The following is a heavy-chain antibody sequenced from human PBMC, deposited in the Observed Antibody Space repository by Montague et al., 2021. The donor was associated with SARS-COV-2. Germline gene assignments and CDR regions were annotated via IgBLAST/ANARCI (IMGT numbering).Heavy chain of an antibody. V-gene: IGHV6-1*01. D-gene: IGHD6-19*01. J-gene: IGHJ6*02. CDR2: TYFMSKWYN. CDR1: GDSVSSISAA. CDR3: ARGADRYYFYGMDV. Sequence: CAISGDSVSSISAAWNWIRQAPSRGLEWLGRTYFMSKWYNEYAVSVNSRITINPDTSKNQFSLQVNSVTPEDTAVYYCARGADRYYFYGMDVWGQGTTVTVSS.